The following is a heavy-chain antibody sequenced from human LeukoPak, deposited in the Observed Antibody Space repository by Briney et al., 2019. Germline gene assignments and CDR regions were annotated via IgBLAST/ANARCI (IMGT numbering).Heavy chain of an antibody. D-gene: IGHD2-2*01. CDR3: ARSGSMDFQH. J-gene: IGHJ1*01. CDR2: IYSSGST. CDR1: GGSISSYY. Sequence: SEALSLTCTVSGGSISSYYWSWIRPPAGKGLEWIGRIYSSGSTIYNPSLKSRVTMSVDTSKNQFSLKLSSVTAADTAVYYCARSGSMDFQHWGQGTLVTVSS. V-gene: IGHV4-4*07.